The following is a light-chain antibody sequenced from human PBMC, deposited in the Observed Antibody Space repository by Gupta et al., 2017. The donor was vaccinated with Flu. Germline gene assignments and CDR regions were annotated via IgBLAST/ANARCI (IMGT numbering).Light chain of an antibody. CDR1: QNIEDW. CDR2: KAS. J-gene: IGKJ2*01. V-gene: IGKV1-5*03. Sequence: DVHLTQSPPLLSAFVGDRVTITCRASQNIEDWMAWYQQKPGTVPKLLISKASILESGVPSRFSGSGSGTDFTLTISNRQPDDSGIYFCHQYDSYSPYTFGQGTK. CDR3: HQYDSYSPYT.